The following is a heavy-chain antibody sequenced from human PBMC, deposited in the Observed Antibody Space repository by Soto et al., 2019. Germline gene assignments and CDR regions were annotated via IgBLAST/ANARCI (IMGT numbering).Heavy chain of an antibody. Sequence: SETLSLTCTVSGGSISSGDYYWSWIRQPPGKGLEWIGYIYYSGSTYYTPSLKSRVTISVDTSKNQFSLQLNSVTPEDTALYYCVRQYRDSQYYGGLDVWGQGTTVTVSS. CDR3: VRQYRDSQYYGGLDV. D-gene: IGHD6-6*01. J-gene: IGHJ6*02. CDR1: GGSISSGDYY. CDR2: IYYSGST. V-gene: IGHV4-30-4*01.